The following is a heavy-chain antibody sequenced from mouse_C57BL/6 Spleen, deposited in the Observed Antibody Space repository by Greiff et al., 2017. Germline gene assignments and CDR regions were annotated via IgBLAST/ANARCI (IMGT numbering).Heavy chain of an antibody. V-gene: IGHV1-80*01. Sequence: QVQLQQSGAELVKPGASVKISCKASGYAFSSYWMNWVKQRPGKGLEWIGQIYPGDGDTNYNGKFKGKATLTADKSSSTASMQLSSLTSEDSAVXYCARESYGSSYDYAMDYWGQGTSVTVSS. CDR2: IYPGDGDT. CDR3: ARESYGSSYDYAMDY. CDR1: GYAFSSYW. J-gene: IGHJ4*01. D-gene: IGHD1-1*01.